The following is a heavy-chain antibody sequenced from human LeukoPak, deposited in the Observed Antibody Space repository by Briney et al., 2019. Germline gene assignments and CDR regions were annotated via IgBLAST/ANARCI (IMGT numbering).Heavy chain of an antibody. Sequence: GRSLRLSCAASGFTFSSYAMSWVRQAPGKGLGWVSAISSGGDNTYYADSVKGRLTISRDNSKNTLYVQMTSLRAEDTAVYYCAREDATMVLSLDYWGQGALVTVSS. CDR1: GFTFSSYA. CDR2: ISSGGDNT. D-gene: IGHD5-18*01. CDR3: AREDATMVLSLDY. J-gene: IGHJ4*02. V-gene: IGHV3-23*01.